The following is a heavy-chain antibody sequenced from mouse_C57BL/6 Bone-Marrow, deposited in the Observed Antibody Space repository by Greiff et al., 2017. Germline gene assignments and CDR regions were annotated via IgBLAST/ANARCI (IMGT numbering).Heavy chain of an antibody. V-gene: IGHV14-3*01. CDR3: ARRGRSHGYFEV. J-gene: IGHJ1*03. Sequence: EVQLQQSVAELVRPGASVKLSCTASGFNFKNTYMHWVKQRPEQGLEWIGRIDPANGNTKYAPKFQGKATLTADTSSNTAYLQLSSLTSEDTAIYYCARRGRSHGYFEVWGTGTTVTVSS. CDR1: GFNFKNTY. CDR2: IDPANGNT. D-gene: IGHD1-1*01.